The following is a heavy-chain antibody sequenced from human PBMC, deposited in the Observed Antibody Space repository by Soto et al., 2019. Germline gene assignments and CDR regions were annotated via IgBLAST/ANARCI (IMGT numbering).Heavy chain of an antibody. Sequence: GGSLRLSCRVSGFTLSNAWMHWVRRAPGKGLEWVSRVNNDGTNTAYADSVKGRFIISRDNARNILYMQMNSLRVGDTAIYYCARDEGGPDVWGQGTTVTVSS. V-gene: IGHV3-74*01. CDR3: ARDEGGPDV. J-gene: IGHJ6*02. CDR2: VNNDGTNT. CDR1: GFTLSNAW.